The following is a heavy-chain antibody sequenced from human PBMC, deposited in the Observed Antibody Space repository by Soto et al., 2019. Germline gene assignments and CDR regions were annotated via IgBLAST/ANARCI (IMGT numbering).Heavy chain of an antibody. CDR1: GGSVSSESYY. Sequence: SETLSLTCSVSGGSVSSESYYWSWIRQTPGKGLEWIGNVENSGSTKYNPSLKSRVTISVDTSKNQFSLKLSSVTGADTAVYYCARERGDSHWIDPWGQGTLVTVSS. V-gene: IGHV4-61*01. J-gene: IGHJ5*02. D-gene: IGHD2-21*01. CDR2: VENSGST. CDR3: ARERGDSHWIDP.